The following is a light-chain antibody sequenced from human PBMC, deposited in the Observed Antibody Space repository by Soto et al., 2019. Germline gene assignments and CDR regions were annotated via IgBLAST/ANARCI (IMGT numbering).Light chain of an antibody. Sequence: EIVLTQSPATLSVSPGERATLSCRASQSVSSNLAWYQHKPGQAPRLLIYGASTRATGIQARFSGSGYGTEFALTISSMQSEDFGVYYCQQYNNWPPWTFDQGAKVEIK. CDR1: QSVSSN. V-gene: IGKV3-15*01. J-gene: IGKJ1*01. CDR2: GAS. CDR3: QQYNNWPPWT.